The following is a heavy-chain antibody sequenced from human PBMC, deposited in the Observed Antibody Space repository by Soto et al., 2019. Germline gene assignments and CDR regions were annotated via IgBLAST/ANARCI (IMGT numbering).Heavy chain of an antibody. CDR3: GSESDSTTVTSLDY. J-gene: IGHJ4*02. CDR1: GYTFSGSV. V-gene: IGHV1-3*01. CDR2: INADNGNT. D-gene: IGHD4-17*01. Sequence: ASVKVCCRASGYTFSGSVRHGVRQAPGQRLEWMGWINADNGNTKYSQKFQDRVTLTRDTSASTAYMELSSLRSEDTTVYYCGSESDSTTVTSLDYLGQGTLVAVSS.